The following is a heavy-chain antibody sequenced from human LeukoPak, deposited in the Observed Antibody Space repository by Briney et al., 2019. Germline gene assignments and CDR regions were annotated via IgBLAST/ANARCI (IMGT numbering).Heavy chain of an antibody. CDR1: GGSFSGYY. D-gene: IGHD3-9*01. V-gene: IGHV4-34*01. CDR3: ARVGVILAGYYYRVRAFDI. Sequence: SETLSLTCAVYGGSFSGYYWSWIRQPPGKGLEWIGEINHSGSTNYNPPLKSRVTISGDTSKDQFSLKLSSVTAADTAVYYCARVGVILAGYYYRVRAFDIWGQGTMVTVSS. J-gene: IGHJ3*02. CDR2: INHSGST.